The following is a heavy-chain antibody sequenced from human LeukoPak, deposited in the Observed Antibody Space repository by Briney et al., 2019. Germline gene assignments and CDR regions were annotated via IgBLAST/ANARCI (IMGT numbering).Heavy chain of an antibody. CDR2: INPNSGGT. J-gene: IGHJ4*02. V-gene: IGHV1-2*06. Sequence: ASVKVSCKASGYTFTGYYMHWVRQAPGQGLEWMGRINPNSGGTNYAQKFQGRVTMTRDTSISTAYMELSRLRSDDTAVYYCARDLGYSSSFGYWGQGTLVTVSS. CDR3: ARDLGYSSSFGY. D-gene: IGHD6-6*01. CDR1: GYTFTGYY.